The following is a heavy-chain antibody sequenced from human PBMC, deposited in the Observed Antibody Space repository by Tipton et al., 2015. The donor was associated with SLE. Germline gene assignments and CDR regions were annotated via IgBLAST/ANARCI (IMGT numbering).Heavy chain of an antibody. J-gene: IGHJ3*02. D-gene: IGHD3-16*01. CDR1: GGSFTGFY. CDR2: INHSGST. Sequence: TLSLTCAVYGGSFTGFYWNWIRQPPGKGLEWIGEINHSGSTNYNPSLQSRVTMSVDTSKNHFSLKLSSVTAADTAVYYCARGSDTVSGTFDIWGQGKMVTFSS. V-gene: IGHV4-34*01. CDR3: ARGSDTVSGTFDI.